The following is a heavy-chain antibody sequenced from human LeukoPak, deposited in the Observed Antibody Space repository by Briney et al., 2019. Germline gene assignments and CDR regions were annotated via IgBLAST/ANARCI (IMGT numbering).Heavy chain of an antibody. Sequence: GGSLRLSCAASGFTFSSYAMHWVRQAPGKGLEWVAVISYDGSNKYYADSVKGRFTISRDNAKNSLYLQMNSLRAEDTAVYYCARESGHYDILTQTYYYYYMDVWGKGTTATISS. CDR1: GFTFSSYA. D-gene: IGHD3-9*01. CDR2: ISYDGSNK. V-gene: IGHV3-30*04. CDR3: ARESGHYDILTQTYYYYYMDV. J-gene: IGHJ6*03.